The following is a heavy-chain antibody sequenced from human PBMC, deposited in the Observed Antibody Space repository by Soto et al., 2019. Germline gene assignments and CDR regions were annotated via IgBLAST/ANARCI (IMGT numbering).Heavy chain of an antibody. CDR1: GGSISSYY. J-gene: IGHJ5*02. V-gene: IGHV4-59*01. CDR2: IYYSGST. Sequence: QVQLQESGPGLVKPSETLSLTCTVSGGSISSYYWSWIRQPPGKGLEWIGYIYYSGSTNYNPSLKSRVTISVDTSKNQFSLKLSSVTAADTAVYYCARGTYLSMYYDSNNWSDPWGQGTLVTVSS. D-gene: IGHD3-3*01. CDR3: ARGTYLSMYYDSNNWSDP.